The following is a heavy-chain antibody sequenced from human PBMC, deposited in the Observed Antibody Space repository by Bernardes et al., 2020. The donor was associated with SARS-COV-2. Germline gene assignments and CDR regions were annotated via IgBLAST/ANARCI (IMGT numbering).Heavy chain of an antibody. CDR1: RFTLSRYG. V-gene: IGHV3-33*01. CDR2: RWDDGSNK. D-gene: IGHD6-19*01. J-gene: IGHJ3*02. CDR3: ARGDWQWLRRDAFDI. Sequence: GQHVTGSGAVSRFTLSRYGMYWVRPAPGKGLDWVAVRWDDGSNKYCADSVKGRFTISRDNSKNTLYLQMNSLRAEDTAVYYCARGDWQWLRRDAFDICGQGTMVIVSS.